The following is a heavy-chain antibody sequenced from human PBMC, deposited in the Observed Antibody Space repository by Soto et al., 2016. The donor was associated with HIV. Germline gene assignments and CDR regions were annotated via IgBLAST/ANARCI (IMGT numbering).Heavy chain of an antibody. Sequence: QVQLVQSGVEVKKPGASVKVSCKASGYTFGSYGISWVRQAPGEGLEWMGWISAYNGNTNYAHKFQDRVTVTTDTSTTTAYMELRRLRSDDTAVYYCARAGGLVPVGYWGQGTLVTVSS. CDR1: GYTFGSYG. CDR2: ISAYNGNT. CDR3: ARAGGLVPVGY. V-gene: IGHV1-18*01. J-gene: IGHJ4*02. D-gene: IGHD6-19*01.